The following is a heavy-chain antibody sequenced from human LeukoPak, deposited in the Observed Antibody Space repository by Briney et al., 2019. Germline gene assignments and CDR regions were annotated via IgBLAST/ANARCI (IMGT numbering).Heavy chain of an antibody. CDR2: ISNSGII. J-gene: IGHJ4*02. CDR3: ARGEGYSYGQKFDY. V-gene: IGHV4-59*02. CDR1: GDSVSSHY. Sequence: SETLSLTCTGSGDSVSSHYWTWTRQPPGKGLEGIGYISNSGIIKHNPSLVGRVTISIDRPKNQYALNLTSVTAADTAVYYCARGEGYSYGQKFDYWGQGKMITVSS. D-gene: IGHD5-18*01.